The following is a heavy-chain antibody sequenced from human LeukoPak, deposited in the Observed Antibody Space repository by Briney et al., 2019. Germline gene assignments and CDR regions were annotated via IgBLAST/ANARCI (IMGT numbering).Heavy chain of an antibody. Sequence: ASETLSLTCTVSGGSISSYYWSWIRQPPGKGLEWIGYIYYSGSTNYNPSLKSRVTISVDTSKNQFSLKLSSVTAADTAVYYCARDSKAAAGRSWVPSYYYYYGMDVWGQGTTVTVSS. CDR2: IYYSGST. V-gene: IGHV4-59*01. CDR3: ARDSKAAAGRSWVPSYYYYYGMDV. CDR1: GGSISSYY. J-gene: IGHJ6*02. D-gene: IGHD6-13*01.